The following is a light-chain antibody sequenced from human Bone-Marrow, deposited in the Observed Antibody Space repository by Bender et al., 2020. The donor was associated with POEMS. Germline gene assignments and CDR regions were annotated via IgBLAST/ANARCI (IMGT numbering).Light chain of an antibody. CDR3: QEWISNSVV. J-gene: IGLJ3*02. CDR1: NIGSKS. CDR2: DDS. V-gene: IGLV3-21*02. Sequence: SYVLTQPPSVSVAPGQTARITCGGSNIGSKSVHWLQQRPGQAPVVVVYDDSDRPSAIPVRFSGSDSGNTATITISRVDDEDEDDYYCQEWISNSVVFGGGTELTVL.